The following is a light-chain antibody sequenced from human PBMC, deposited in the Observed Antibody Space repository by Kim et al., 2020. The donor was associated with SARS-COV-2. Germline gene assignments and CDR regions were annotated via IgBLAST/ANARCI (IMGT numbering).Light chain of an antibody. J-gene: IGKJ4*01. V-gene: IGKV1-5*03. CDR2: KAS. Sequence: DIQMTQSPSTLSASVGDRVNITCRASQSIVVWLAWYQQKPGKAPKLVIYKASSLESGVPSRFSRSGSGTEFTLTISSLHPDDLGTYFCQQYSNYPLPFGGGTKVDIK. CDR1: QSIVVW. CDR3: QQYSNYPLP.